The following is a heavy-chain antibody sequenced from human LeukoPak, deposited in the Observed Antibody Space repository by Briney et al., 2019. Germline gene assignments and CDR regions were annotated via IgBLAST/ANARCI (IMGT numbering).Heavy chain of an antibody. J-gene: IGHJ5*02. Sequence: SETLSLTCTASGGSISSGDYYWSWIRQPPGKGLEWIGYIYYSGSIYYNSSLKSRVTISLDTSKNQFSLKLSSVTAADTAVYYCASRTYYYDSSGPFNWFDPWGQGTLVTVSS. D-gene: IGHD3-22*01. CDR3: ASRTYYYDSSGPFNWFDP. CDR2: IYYSGSI. V-gene: IGHV4-30-4*08. CDR1: GGSISSGDYY.